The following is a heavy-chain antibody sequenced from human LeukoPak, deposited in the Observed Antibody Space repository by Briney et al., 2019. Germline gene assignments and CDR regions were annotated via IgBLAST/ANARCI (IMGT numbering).Heavy chain of an antibody. D-gene: IGHD3-22*01. V-gene: IGHV3-7*01. Sequence: GGSLRLSCAASGFMFSSNWMSWVRLAPGKGLEWVANIKEDGTETYYVDSVKGRFTISRDNSKNTLYLQMNSLRAEDTAVYYCARSIPRYDGSAYYSDYWGQGTLVTVSS. J-gene: IGHJ4*02. CDR2: IKEDGTET. CDR1: GFMFSSNW. CDR3: ARSIPRYDGSAYYSDY.